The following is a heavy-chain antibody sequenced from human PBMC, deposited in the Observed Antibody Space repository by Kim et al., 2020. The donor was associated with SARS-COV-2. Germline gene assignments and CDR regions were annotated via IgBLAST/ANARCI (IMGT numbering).Heavy chain of an antibody. Sequence: GGTSTNPAIKSRVTIPVATSKNTVSRKLSSVSAADTAVYYCAREWQGWFDPWGQGTLVTVSS. V-gene: IGHV4-31*02. J-gene: IGHJ5*02. CDR3: AREWQGWFDP. CDR2: GGT.